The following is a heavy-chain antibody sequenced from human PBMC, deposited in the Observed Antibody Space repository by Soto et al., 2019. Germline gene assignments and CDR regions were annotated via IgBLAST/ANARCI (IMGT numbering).Heavy chain of an antibody. CDR3: ARGGDRQQLSTD. Sequence: QVQLVQSGAEVKKPGASVKVSCKASGYTFTSYAMHWVRQAPGQRLEWMGWINAGNGNTKYSQKFEGRVTIIRDTSESTAYMELSRLRSEDTAVYYCARGGDRQQLSTDWGQGTLVTVSS. CDR2: INAGNGNT. V-gene: IGHV1-3*01. D-gene: IGHD6-13*01. CDR1: GYTFTSYA. J-gene: IGHJ4*02.